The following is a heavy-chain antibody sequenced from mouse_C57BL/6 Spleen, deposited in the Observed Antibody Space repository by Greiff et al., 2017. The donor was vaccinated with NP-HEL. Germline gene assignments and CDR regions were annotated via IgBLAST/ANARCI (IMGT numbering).Heavy chain of an antibody. CDR2: ISDGGSYT. CDR3: ARDDYDYDPYYAMDY. D-gene: IGHD2-4*01. CDR1: GFTFSSYA. V-gene: IGHV5-4*01. J-gene: IGHJ4*01. Sequence: EVMLVESGGGLVKPGGSLKLSCAASGFTFSSYAMSWVRQTPEKRLEWVATISDGGSYTYYPDNVKGRFTISRDNAKNNLYLQMSHLKSEDTAMYYCARDDYDYDPYYAMDYWGQGTSVTVSS.